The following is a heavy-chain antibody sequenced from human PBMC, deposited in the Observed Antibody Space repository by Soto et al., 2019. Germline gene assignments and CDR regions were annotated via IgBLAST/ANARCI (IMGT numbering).Heavy chain of an antibody. CDR1: GFTFSSYG. V-gene: IGHV3-33*01. D-gene: IGHD1-26*01. CDR3: ARDQWEPGAYYYYGMDV. CDR2: IWYDGSNK. Sequence: QVQLVESGGGVVQPGRSLRLSCAASGFTFSSYGMHWVRQAPGKGLEWVAVIWYDGSNKYYADSVKGRFTISRDNSKNTLYLQMNSLRAEDTAVYYCARDQWEPGAYYYYGMDVWGQGTTVTVSS. J-gene: IGHJ6*02.